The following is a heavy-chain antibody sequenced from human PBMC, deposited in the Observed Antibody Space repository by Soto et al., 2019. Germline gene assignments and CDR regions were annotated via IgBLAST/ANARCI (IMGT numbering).Heavy chain of an antibody. V-gene: IGHV4-34*01. Sequence: QVQLQQWGAGLLKPSETLSLTCAVSGGSFSGYYWSWIRQPPGKGLEWIGEINHSGSTNYNPSLKSRVTKSVDTSKNQYSLKLRSVTAADTAVYYCARGIGIFRGHQGFDPWGQGTLVTVSS. CDR3: ARGIGIFRGHQGFDP. CDR2: INHSGST. D-gene: IGHD2-15*01. CDR1: GGSFSGYY. J-gene: IGHJ5*02.